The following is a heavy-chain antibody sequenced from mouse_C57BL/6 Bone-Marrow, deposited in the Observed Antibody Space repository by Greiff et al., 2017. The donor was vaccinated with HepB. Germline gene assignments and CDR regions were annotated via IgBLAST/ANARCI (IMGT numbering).Heavy chain of an antibody. CDR3: GRALVTTYAMDY. D-gene: IGHD2-2*01. V-gene: IGHV3-6*01. Sequence: ESGPGLVKPSQSLSLTCSVTGYSITSGYYWNWIRQFPGNKLEWMGYISYDGSNNYNPSLKNRISITRDTSKNQFFLKLNSVTTEDTATYYCGRALVTTYAMDYWGQGTSVTVSS. J-gene: IGHJ4*01. CDR1: GYSITSGYY. CDR2: ISYDGSN.